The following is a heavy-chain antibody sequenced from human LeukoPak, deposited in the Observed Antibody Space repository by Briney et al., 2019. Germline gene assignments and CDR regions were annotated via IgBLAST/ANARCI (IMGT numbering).Heavy chain of an antibody. CDR2: IWYDGSNK. V-gene: IGHV3-33*01. CDR3: ARDRQWLGSRMYYYYYGMDV. J-gene: IGHJ6*02. CDR1: GFTFSSYG. D-gene: IGHD6-19*01. Sequence: GGSLRLSCAASGFTFSSYGMHWVRQAPGKGLEWVAVIWYDGSNKYYADSVKGRFTISRDNSKNTLYLQMNSLRAEDTAVYYCARDRQWLGSRMYYYYYGMDVWGQGTTVTVSS.